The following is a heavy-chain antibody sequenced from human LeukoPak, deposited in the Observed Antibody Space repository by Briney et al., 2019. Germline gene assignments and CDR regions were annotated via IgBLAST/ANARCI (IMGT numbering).Heavy chain of an antibody. CDR3: ARTPMVRGVIASFDY. J-gene: IGHJ4*02. D-gene: IGHD3-10*01. V-gene: IGHV1-2*02. CDR2: INPNSGGT. CDR1: GYTFTGYY. Sequence: GASVKVSCKASGYTFTGYYMHWVRQAPGQGLEWMGWINPNSGGTNYAQKFQGRVTMTRDTSISTAYMELSRLRSDDTAVYYRARTPMVRGVIASFDYWGQGTLVTVSS.